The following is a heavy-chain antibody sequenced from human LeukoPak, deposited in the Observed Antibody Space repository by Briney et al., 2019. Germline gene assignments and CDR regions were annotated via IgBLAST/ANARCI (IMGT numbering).Heavy chain of an antibody. CDR2: IKEDGSEK. D-gene: IGHD3-10*01. J-gene: IGHJ4*02. CDR1: GFTFSNYW. V-gene: IGHV3-7*01. CDR3: ARESVLWFGAADY. Sequence: GGSLSLSCAASGFTFSNYWMSWVRQAPGKGLEWVANIKEDGSEKYYVDSVKGRFTISRDNARNSLYLQMNSLRAEDTAVYYCARESVLWFGAADYWGQGTLVTVSS.